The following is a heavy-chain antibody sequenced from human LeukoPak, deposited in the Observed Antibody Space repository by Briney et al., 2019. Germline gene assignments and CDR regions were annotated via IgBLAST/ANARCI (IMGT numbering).Heavy chain of an antibody. Sequence: SETLSLTCTVSGGSISSSSYYWGWIRQPPGKGLEWIGSIYYSGSTYYNPSLKSRVTISVDTSKNQFSLKLCSVTAADTAVYYCARLTTDYVWGSYRSGDDAFDIWGQGTMVTVSS. CDR1: GGSISSSSYY. CDR2: IYYSGST. J-gene: IGHJ3*02. V-gene: IGHV4-39*01. D-gene: IGHD3-16*02. CDR3: ARLTTDYVWGSYRSGDDAFDI.